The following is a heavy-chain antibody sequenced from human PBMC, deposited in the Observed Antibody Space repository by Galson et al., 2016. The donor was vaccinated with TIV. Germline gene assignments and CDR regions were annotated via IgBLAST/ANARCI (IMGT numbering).Heavy chain of an antibody. J-gene: IGHJ6*02. Sequence: SLRLSCAASGFTFSSYGMNWVRQAPGKGLEWVSGIYGSGARSFYADSVKGRFTISRDNSKYTLYLQMNSLRAEDTAVYYCAKVNRDGDYYFYDVDVWGHGTTVTVS. CDR2: IYGSGARS. CDR1: GFTFSSYG. CDR3: AKVNRDGDYYFYDVDV. D-gene: IGHD1-14*01. V-gene: IGHV3-23*01.